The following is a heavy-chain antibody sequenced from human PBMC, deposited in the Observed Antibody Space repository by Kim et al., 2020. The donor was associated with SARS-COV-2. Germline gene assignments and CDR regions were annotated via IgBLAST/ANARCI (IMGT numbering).Heavy chain of an antibody. CDR2: IYPGDSDT. CDR1: GYSFTTYW. Sequence: GESLKISCKGSGYSFTTYWIGWVRQMPGKGLEWMGIIYPGDSDTRYSPSFQGQVTISADKSISTAYLQWSSLKASDTAMYYCVRRGGGYSYGPGWFDPWGRGTLVTVSS. D-gene: IGHD5-18*01. V-gene: IGHV5-51*01. J-gene: IGHJ5*02. CDR3: VRRGGGYSYGPGWFDP.